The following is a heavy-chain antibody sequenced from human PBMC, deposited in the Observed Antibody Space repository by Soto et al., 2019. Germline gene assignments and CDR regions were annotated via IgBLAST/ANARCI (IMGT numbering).Heavy chain of an antibody. J-gene: IGHJ4*02. CDR2: INPSGGST. D-gene: IGHD3-16*01. CDR1: GYTFTSYY. V-gene: IGHV1-46*03. Sequence: QVQLVQSGAEVKKPGASVKVSCKASGYTFTSYYMHWVRQAPGQGLEWMGIINPSGGSTSYAQKFQGRVTMTRDTSTSTVYMELSSLRSEDTAVYYCAIPPMITFGGAPITPIDYWGQGTLVTVSS. CDR3: AIPPMITFGGAPITPIDY.